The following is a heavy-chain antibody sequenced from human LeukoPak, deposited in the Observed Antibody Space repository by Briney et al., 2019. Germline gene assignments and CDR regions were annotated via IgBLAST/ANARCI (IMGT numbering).Heavy chain of an antibody. J-gene: IGHJ4*02. V-gene: IGHV5-51*01. CDR1: GYSFTSYW. D-gene: IGHD3-22*01. Sequence: GESLKISCKGSGYSFTSYWIGWVRQMPGKGLEWMGIIYPGDSDTRYSPSFQGQVTISADKSISTAYLQWSSLKASDTAMYYCASLYYYDSSGYYPFDYGGQGTLVTVSS. CDR3: ASLYYYDSSGYYPFDY. CDR2: IYPGDSDT.